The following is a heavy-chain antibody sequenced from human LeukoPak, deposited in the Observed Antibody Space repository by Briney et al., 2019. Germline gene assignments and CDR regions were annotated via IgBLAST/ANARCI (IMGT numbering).Heavy chain of an antibody. D-gene: IGHD6-13*01. J-gene: IGHJ4*02. CDR2: INPNSGGT. CDR3: ARGRNRYSTFDY. Sequence: ASVKVSCEASGYTFTGYYMHWVRQAPGQGLEWMGRINPNSGGTNYAQKFQGRVTMTRDTSISTAYMELSRLRSDDTAVYYCARGRNRYSTFDYWGQGTLVTVSS. CDR1: GYTFTGYY. V-gene: IGHV1-2*06.